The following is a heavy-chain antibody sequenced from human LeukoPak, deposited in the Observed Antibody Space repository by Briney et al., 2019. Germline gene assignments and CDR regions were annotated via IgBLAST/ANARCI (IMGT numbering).Heavy chain of an antibody. CDR3: AHEPLGNDAFDI. D-gene: IGHD1-26*01. J-gene: IGHJ3*02. V-gene: IGHV2-5*02. CDR2: LYWDDDK. Sequence: SGPTLVKPPQTLTLTCTFSGFSLSSRGVGVGWIRQPPGMALVWFALLYWDDDKPYSPSLKSRLTITKNTYKNQVVLTMTNMDPVDTATYYCAHEPLGNDAFDIWGQGTMVTVSS. CDR1: GFSLSSRGVG.